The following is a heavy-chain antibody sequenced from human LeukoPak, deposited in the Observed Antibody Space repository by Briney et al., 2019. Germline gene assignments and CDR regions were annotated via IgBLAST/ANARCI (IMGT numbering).Heavy chain of an antibody. D-gene: IGHD6-13*01. V-gene: IGHV4-38-2*02. J-gene: IGHJ6*03. CDR1: GYSISSGYY. CDR2: IYYRGST. CDR3: GIAAAGTNYYYMDV. Sequence: PSETLSLTCTVSGYSISSGYYWGWIRQPPGRGLEWIASIYYRGSTHYNPSLASLKSRVTISADTSKNQFSLKLSSVTAADTAVYYCGIAAAGTNYYYMDVWGKGTTVTISS.